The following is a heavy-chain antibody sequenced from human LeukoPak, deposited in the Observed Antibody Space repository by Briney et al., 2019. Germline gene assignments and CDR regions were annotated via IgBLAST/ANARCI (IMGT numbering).Heavy chain of an antibody. CDR1: GFTFSSYE. J-gene: IGHJ4*02. D-gene: IGHD6-13*01. CDR2: ISSSGSTI. V-gene: IGHV3-48*03. CDR3: ARDEIRIAAAGFYFDY. Sequence: PGGSLRLSCAASGFTFSSYEMNWVRQAPGKGLEWVSYISSSGSTIYYADSVKGRFTISRDNSKNTLYLQMNSLRAEDTAVYYCARDEIRIAAAGFYFDYWGQGTLVTVSS.